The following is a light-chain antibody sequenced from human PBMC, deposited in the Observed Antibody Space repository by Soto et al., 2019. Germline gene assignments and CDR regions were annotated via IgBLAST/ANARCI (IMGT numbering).Light chain of an antibody. Sequence: EVVSTQSPGTLSLSPGEGATLSCRASQSVSSSYLAWYQQKAGQAPRLLIFGASSRASGIPDRFSGSGSGTDFTLTISRLEPEDFAMYYCQQYGSSPLTFGGGTKVEIK. CDR2: GAS. V-gene: IGKV3-20*01. J-gene: IGKJ4*01. CDR3: QQYGSSPLT. CDR1: QSVSSSY.